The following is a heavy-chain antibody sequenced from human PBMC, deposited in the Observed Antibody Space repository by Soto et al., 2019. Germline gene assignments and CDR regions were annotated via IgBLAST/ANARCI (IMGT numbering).Heavy chain of an antibody. CDR2: VNHNKGDT. D-gene: IGHD2-8*01. CDR3: ALGALGASSVAYVRTSATEYYAMDV. Sequence: GASVKVSCKASGYTFTSYDINWVRQAPGQGLEWMGWVNHNKGDTASAQKFQGRVTVSSNTSISTAYLELTGLTSEDTAVYYCALGALGASSVAYVRTSATEYYAMDVWGQGTTVTVSS. V-gene: IGHV1-8*01. CDR1: GYTFTSYD. J-gene: IGHJ6*02.